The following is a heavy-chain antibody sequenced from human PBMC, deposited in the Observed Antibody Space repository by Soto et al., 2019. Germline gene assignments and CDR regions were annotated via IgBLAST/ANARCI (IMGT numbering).Heavy chain of an antibody. J-gene: IGHJ3*02. D-gene: IGHD2-8*01. CDR3: TRDTYGGGI. V-gene: IGHV4-61*08. CDR1: GDSISSGDYY. Sequence: SETLSLTCTVSGDSISSGDYYWSWIRQHPGKGLEWIGYIYYSGNTNYNPSLQSRATISVDTSNNQVSLELRSVTTADTAVYFCTRDTYGGGIWGQGTMVTVSS. CDR2: IYYSGNT.